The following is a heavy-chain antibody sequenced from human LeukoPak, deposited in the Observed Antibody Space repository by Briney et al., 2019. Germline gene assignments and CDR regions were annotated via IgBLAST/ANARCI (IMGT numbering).Heavy chain of an antibody. CDR2: ISGSGGST. J-gene: IGHJ5*02. CDR1: GFTFSSYA. Sequence: PGGSLRLSCAASGFTFSSYAMNWVRQAPGKGLEWVSGISGSGGSTYYADSVKGRFTISRDNSKNTLYLQMNSLRAEDTAVYYCAKEGYHYYGSGTHIRGGKWFDPWGQGTLVTVSS. D-gene: IGHD3-10*01. CDR3: AKEGYHYYGSGTHIRGGKWFDP. V-gene: IGHV3-23*01.